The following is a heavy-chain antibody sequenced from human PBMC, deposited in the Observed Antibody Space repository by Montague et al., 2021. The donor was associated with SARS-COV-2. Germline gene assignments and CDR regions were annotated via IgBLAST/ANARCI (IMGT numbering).Heavy chain of an antibody. CDR1: GGSISGYY. CDR2: IFVGAST. Sequence: SETLSFTYSVSGGSISGYYWSWVRQAAGKRLEWIGRIFVGASTDYNPSLMSRFSLSGDKSKNQFSLRVTSVTAADTAIYYCARGMAPEGRWFDSWGHGMLVTVSS. D-gene: IGHD2-2*01. V-gene: IGHV4-4*07. CDR3: ARGMAPEGRWFDS. J-gene: IGHJ5*01.